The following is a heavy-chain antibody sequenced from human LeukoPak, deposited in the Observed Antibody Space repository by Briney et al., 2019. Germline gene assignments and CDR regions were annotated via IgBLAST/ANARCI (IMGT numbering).Heavy chain of an antibody. Sequence: GGSLRLSCAASGFTFTSYSMDWVRQAPGKGLEWVSYISSSSGSIYYADSVKGRFTISRDNAKNSLYLQMNSLRAEDTAVYYCAKGSKEVLFTRDHYMDVWGKGTTVTISS. CDR3: AKGSKEVLFTRDHYMDV. V-gene: IGHV3-48*01. D-gene: IGHD3-3*01. CDR1: GFTFTSYS. J-gene: IGHJ6*03. CDR2: ISSSSGSI.